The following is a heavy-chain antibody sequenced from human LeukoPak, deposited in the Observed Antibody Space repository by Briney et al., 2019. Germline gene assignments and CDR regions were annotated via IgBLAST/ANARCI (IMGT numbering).Heavy chain of an antibody. D-gene: IGHD2-15*01. V-gene: IGHV3-21*06. CDR2: ISGNSDYI. Sequence: GGSLRLSCAASGFTFSTYAMNWVRQAPGKGLEWVSSISGNSDYIYYAESLKGRFTISRDNAKNLLYLQLNSLRGEDTAVYYCAREKRTMAVVNDYWGQGTLVIVSS. CDR3: AREKRTMAVVNDY. J-gene: IGHJ4*02. CDR1: GFTFSTYA.